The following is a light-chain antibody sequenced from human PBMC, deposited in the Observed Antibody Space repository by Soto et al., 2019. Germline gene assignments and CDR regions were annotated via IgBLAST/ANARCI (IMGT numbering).Light chain of an antibody. J-gene: IGLJ2*01. CDR1: GSTIGAPYD. CDR2: DDT. CDR3: QSYDSSLSVV. V-gene: IGLV1-40*01. Sequence: QSVLTQSPSVSGAPGQRVTISCTGSGSTIGAPYDVHWYQQLPGTAPKLLIYDDTHRPSGVPDRFSGSRSGTSASLAISGLQAEDEADYYCQSYDSSLSVVFGGGTKLTVL.